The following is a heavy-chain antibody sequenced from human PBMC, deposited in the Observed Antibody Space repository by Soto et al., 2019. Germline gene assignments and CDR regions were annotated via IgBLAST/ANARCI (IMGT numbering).Heavy chain of an antibody. CDR1: GFTFDDYA. CDR3: AKAAGVVNWFDP. Sequence: SLRLSCAASGFTFDDYAMHWVRQAPGKGLEWVSGISWNSNSIGYADSVKGRFTISRDNAKNSLYLQMNSLRAEDTALYYCAKAAGVVNWFDPWGQGTLVTVSS. J-gene: IGHJ5*02. D-gene: IGHD2-8*01. CDR2: ISWNSNSI. V-gene: IGHV3-9*01.